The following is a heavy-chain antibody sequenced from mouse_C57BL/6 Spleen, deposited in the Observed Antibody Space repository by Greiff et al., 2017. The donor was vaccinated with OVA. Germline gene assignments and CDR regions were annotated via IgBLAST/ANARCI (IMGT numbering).Heavy chain of an antibody. Sequence: VQLQQPGAELVRPGTSVKLSCKASGYTFTSYWMHWVKQRPGQGLEWIGVIDPSDSYTNYNQKFKGKATLTVDTSSSTAYMQLSSLTSEDSAVYYCARRGGSSSFDVWGTGTTVTVSS. D-gene: IGHD1-1*01. CDR3: ARRGGSSSFDV. V-gene: IGHV1-59*01. J-gene: IGHJ1*03. CDR1: GYTFTSYW. CDR2: IDPSDSYT.